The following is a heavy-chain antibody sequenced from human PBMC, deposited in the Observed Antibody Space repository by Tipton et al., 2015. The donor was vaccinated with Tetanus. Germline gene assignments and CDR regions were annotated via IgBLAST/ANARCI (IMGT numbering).Heavy chain of an antibody. CDR1: GYIFNNYW. CDR2: IYPGGSDT. J-gene: IGHJ4*02. V-gene: IGHV5-51*01. D-gene: IGHD2-8*01. CDR3: ARAHCTDGVCNFDF. Sequence: QLVQFGGEVKKPGESLKISCKGSGYIFNNYWIGWVRQKPGKGLEWMGIIYPGGSDTRYSPSFQGQVTISVDKSINTAYLQWSSLKASDTSMFYCARAHCTDGVCNFDFWGQGALVTVAS.